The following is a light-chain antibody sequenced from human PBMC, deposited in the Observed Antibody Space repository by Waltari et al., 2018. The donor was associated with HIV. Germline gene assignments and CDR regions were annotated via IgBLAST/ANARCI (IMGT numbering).Light chain of an antibody. CDR2: RNN. CDR3: AAWDDSLSGV. CDR1: SSKIGNNN. J-gene: IGLJ2*01. V-gene: IGLV1-47*01. Sequence: QYVLTQPPSASGTPGQRVTIPCSGGSSKIGNNNVYGYQQFPGTAPKLLIYRNNQRPSGVPDRFSVSKSGSSASLFISGLRSEDEADYYCAAWDDSLSGVFGGGTKVTVL.